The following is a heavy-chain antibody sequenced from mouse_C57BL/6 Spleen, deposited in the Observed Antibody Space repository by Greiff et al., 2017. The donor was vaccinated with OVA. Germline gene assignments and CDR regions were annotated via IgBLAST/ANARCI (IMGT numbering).Heavy chain of an antibody. CDR3: ARSGYDGYYEGYAMDY. Sequence: VQLQQSGPELVKPGASVKIPCKASGYTFTDYNMDWVKQSHGKSLEWIGDINPNNGGTIYNQKFKGTATFTVDKSSSTAYMELRSLTSEDTAVYYCARSGYDGYYEGYAMDYWGQGTSVTVSS. CDR1: GYTFTDYN. V-gene: IGHV1-18*01. D-gene: IGHD2-3*01. J-gene: IGHJ4*01. CDR2: INPNNGGT.